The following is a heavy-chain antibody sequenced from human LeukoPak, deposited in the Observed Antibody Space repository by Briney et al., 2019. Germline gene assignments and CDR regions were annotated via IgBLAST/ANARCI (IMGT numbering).Heavy chain of an antibody. CDR3: ARDVQSIDYFFDY. Sequence: ASVKVSCKASGYTFTAYNIHWVRQAPGQGLEWMAWINPNSGGTNYAQKFQGRVTMTRDTSISTAYMELSRLRSDDTAVYYCARDVQSIDYFFDYWGQGTLVTVSS. V-gene: IGHV1-2*02. J-gene: IGHJ4*02. CDR1: GYTFTAYN. CDR2: INPNSGGT. D-gene: IGHD3-22*01.